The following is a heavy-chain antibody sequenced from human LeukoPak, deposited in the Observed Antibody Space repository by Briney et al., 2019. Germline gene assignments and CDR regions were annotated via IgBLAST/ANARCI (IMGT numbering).Heavy chain of an antibody. CDR2: ISGSGGSA. D-gene: IGHD6-19*01. J-gene: IGHJ4*02. CDR1: GFTFSSYA. CDR3: AKDQEWLVTWFDY. V-gene: IGHV3-23*01. Sequence: TGGSLRLSCAASGFTFSSYAMSWVRQAPGKGLEWVSAISGSGGSAYYADSVKGRFTISRDNSKNTLYLQMNSLRAEDTAVYFCAKDQEWLVTWFDYWGQGTLVTVSS.